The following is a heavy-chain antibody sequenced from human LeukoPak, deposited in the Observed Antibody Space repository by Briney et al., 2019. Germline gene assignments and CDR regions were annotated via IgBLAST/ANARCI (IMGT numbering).Heavy chain of an antibody. CDR3: AKRLGGSGGHYYAMDV. J-gene: IGHJ6*02. D-gene: IGHD2-8*02. V-gene: IGHV3-23*01. Sequence: GGSLRLSCAASGFTFSSYAMSWVRQAPGKGLEWFSVISGSGGSTDHADSVKGRFTISRDNSKNMLYLQMNNLRAEDTAVYYCAKRLGGSGGHYYAMDVWGQGTTVTVS. CDR2: ISGSGGST. CDR1: GFTFSSYA.